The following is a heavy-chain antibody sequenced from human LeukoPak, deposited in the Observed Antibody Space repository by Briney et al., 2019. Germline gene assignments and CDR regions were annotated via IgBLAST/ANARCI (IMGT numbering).Heavy chain of an antibody. CDR3: ARVRIVGATTGKWFDP. CDR2: ISAYNGNT. J-gene: IGHJ5*02. CDR1: GYTFTSYG. D-gene: IGHD1-26*01. Sequence: ASVKVSCKASGYTFTSYGISWVRQAPGQGLKWMGWISAYNGNTNYAQKLQGRVTMTTDTSTSTAYMELRSLRSDDTAVYYCARVRIVGATTGKWFDPWGQGTLVTVSS. V-gene: IGHV1-18*01.